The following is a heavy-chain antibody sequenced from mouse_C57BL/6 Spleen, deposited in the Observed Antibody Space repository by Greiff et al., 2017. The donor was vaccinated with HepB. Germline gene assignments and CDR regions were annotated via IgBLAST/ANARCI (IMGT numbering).Heavy chain of an antibody. Sequence: EVQVVESGGGLVKPGGSLKLSCAASGFTFSSYAMSWVRQTPEKRLEWVATISDGGSYTYYPDNVKGRFTISRDNAKNNLYLQMSHLKSEDTAMYYCARDLLDGGYFDVWGTGTTVTVSS. CDR2: ISDGGSYT. CDR3: ARDLLDGGYFDV. CDR1: GFTFSSYA. J-gene: IGHJ1*03. V-gene: IGHV5-4*01.